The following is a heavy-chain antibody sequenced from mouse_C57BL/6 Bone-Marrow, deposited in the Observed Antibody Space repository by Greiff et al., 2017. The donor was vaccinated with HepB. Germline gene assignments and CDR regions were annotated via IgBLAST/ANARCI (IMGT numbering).Heavy chain of an antibody. J-gene: IGHJ2*01. V-gene: IGHV6-3*01. CDR2: IRLKSDNYAT. CDR1: GFTFSNYW. CDR3: TEGVYDPWGAYYFDY. Sequence: EVKVEESGGGLVQPGGSMKLSCVASGFTFSNYWMNWVRQSPEKGLEWVAQIRLKSDNYATHYAESVKGRFTISRDDSKSSVYLQMNNLRAEDTGIYYGTEGVYDPWGAYYFDYWGQGTTLTVSS. D-gene: IGHD2-3*01.